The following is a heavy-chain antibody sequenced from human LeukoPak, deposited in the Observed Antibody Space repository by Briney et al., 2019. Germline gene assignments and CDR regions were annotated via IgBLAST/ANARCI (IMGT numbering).Heavy chain of an antibody. Sequence: GGSLRLSCAASGFTFSSYWMHWVRQAPGKGLVWVSHINTDGSSTTYADSVKGRPTISRDNAKNTLYLQMNSLRAEDTAVYYCARSGGSSSLGYWGQGTLVTVSS. CDR3: ARSGGSSSLGY. J-gene: IGHJ4*02. D-gene: IGHD6-6*01. V-gene: IGHV3-74*01. CDR1: GFTFSSYW. CDR2: INTDGSST.